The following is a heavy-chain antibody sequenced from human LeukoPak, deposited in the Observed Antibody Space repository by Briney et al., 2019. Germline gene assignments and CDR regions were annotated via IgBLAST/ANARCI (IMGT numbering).Heavy chain of an antibody. Sequence: ETLALTCTVSGGSSSSNSYCWGWNRQTQGKGLEWIGSIYYSGSPYYNPSLKSRVTISVDTSKNQFSLKVISVTAADTAVYYCARWRTARTGFDYWGQGTLVTVSS. V-gene: IGHV4-39*01. CDR1: GGSSSSNSYC. CDR3: ARWRTARTGFDY. CDR2: IYYSGSP. J-gene: IGHJ4*02. D-gene: IGHD3/OR15-3a*01.